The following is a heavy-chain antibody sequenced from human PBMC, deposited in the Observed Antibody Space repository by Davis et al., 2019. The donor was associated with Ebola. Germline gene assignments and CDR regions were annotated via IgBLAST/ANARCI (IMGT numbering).Heavy chain of an antibody. CDR2: IIPILGIA. CDR1: GGTFSSYA. V-gene: IGHV1-69*04. J-gene: IGHJ4*02. CDR3: ARAAPGTTWGY. Sequence: SVKVSCKASGGTFSSYAISWVRQAPGQGLEWMGRIIPILGIANYAQKFQGRVTITADKSTSTAYMELSSLRSDDTAVYYCARAAPGTTWGYWGQGTLVTVSS. D-gene: IGHD1-1*01.